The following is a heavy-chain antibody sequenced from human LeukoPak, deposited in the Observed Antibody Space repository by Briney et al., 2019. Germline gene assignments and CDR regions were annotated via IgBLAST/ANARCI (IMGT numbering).Heavy chain of an antibody. Sequence: GGSLRLSCAASGFSFSSYWMNWVRQAPGKGLEWLAIIKQDGSGKYYVDSVKGRFTISRDNAQNLVYLQLNSLRGDDTAVYYCAGGAGWTSDMWGQGTLVIVSS. CDR3: AGGAGWTSDM. CDR1: GFSFSSYW. D-gene: IGHD6-19*01. V-gene: IGHV3-7*01. CDR2: IKQDGSGK. J-gene: IGHJ3*02.